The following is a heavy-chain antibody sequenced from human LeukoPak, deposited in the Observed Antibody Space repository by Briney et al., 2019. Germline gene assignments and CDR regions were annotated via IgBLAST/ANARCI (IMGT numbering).Heavy chain of an antibody. J-gene: IGHJ4*02. D-gene: IGHD3-10*01. CDR3: ARERGTMVRGVIISPAFDY. CDR1: GFTFSSYA. V-gene: IGHV3-30*04. Sequence: GGSLRLSCAASGFTFSSYAMHWVRQAPGKGLEWVAVISYDGSNKYYADSVKGRFTISRDNSKNTVYLQMNSLRAEDTAVYYCARERGTMVRGVIISPAFDYWGQGTLVTVSS. CDR2: ISYDGSNK.